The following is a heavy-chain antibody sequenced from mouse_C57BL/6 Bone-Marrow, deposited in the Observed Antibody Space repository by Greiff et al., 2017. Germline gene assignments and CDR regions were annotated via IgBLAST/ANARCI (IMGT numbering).Heavy chain of an antibody. Sequence: VQLQESGAELVKPGASVKLSCKASGYTFTSYWMHWVKQRPGQGLEWIGMIHPNSGSTNYNEKFKSKATLTVDKSSSTAYMQLSSLTSEDSAVYYCARGVYDYDGGGYFDVWGTGTTVTVSS. CDR3: ARGVYDYDGGGYFDV. V-gene: IGHV1-64*01. CDR2: IHPNSGST. D-gene: IGHD2-4*01. J-gene: IGHJ1*03. CDR1: GYTFTSYW.